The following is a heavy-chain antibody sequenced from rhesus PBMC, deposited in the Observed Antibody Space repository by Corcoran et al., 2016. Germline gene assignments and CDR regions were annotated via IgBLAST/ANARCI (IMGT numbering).Heavy chain of an antibody. D-gene: IGHD4-29*01. Sequence: QVQLQESGPGLVKPSETLSLTCTVSGASLRSNWWSWIRQVPGKGLEWIGEINGNSGSTNYNPPLKSRVTISKDASKNQLSLMLSSVTAADTAMYHCARGQAATPFDYWGRGVLVTVSS. V-gene: IGHV4-80*01. CDR2: INGNSGST. CDR3: ARGQAATPFDY. J-gene: IGHJ4*01. CDR1: GASLRSNW.